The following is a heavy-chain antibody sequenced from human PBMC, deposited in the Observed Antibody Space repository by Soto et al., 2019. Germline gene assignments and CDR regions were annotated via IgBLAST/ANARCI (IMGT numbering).Heavy chain of an antibody. Sequence: QVQLVQSGAEVKKPGSSVKVSCKASGGTFSSYAISWVRQAPGQGLEWMGGIIPIFGTANYAQKLQGRVTITADKSTSTAYMELSSLRSEDTAVYYCARDHRWYVFGELVLSYYGMDVWGQGTTVTVSS. CDR3: ARDHRWYVFGELVLSYYGMDV. J-gene: IGHJ6*02. V-gene: IGHV1-69*06. CDR2: IIPIFGTA. CDR1: GGTFSSYA. D-gene: IGHD3-10*02.